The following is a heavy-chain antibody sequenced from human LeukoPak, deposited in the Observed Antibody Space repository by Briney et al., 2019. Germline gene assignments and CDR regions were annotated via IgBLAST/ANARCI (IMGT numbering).Heavy chain of an antibody. J-gene: IGHJ4*02. CDR2: ISYSGSA. CDR1: GGSITSYY. CDR3: AKDPNGYSYGLRNDY. D-gene: IGHD5-18*01. V-gene: IGHV4-59*12. Sequence: PSETLSLTCTVSGGSITSYYWTWIRQPPGKGLEWIGYISYSGSADYGPSVKGRVTVSLDTSRNQFSMELSSVTAADTAVYYCAKDPNGYSYGLRNDYWGQGTLVTVSS.